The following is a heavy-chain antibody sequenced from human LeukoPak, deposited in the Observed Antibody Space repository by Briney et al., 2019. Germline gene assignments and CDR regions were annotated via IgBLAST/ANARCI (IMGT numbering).Heavy chain of an antibody. CDR2: ISGSGGST. V-gene: IGHV3-23*01. J-gene: IGHJ4*02. CDR1: GFTFSSYA. CDR3: AKDVDTAMVTGYFDY. D-gene: IGHD5-18*01. Sequence: GGPLRLSCAASGFTFSSYAMSWVRQAPGKGLEWVSAISGSGGSTYYADSVKGRFTISRDNSKNTLYLQMNSLRAEDTAVYYCAKDVDTAMVTGYFDYWGQGTLVTVSS.